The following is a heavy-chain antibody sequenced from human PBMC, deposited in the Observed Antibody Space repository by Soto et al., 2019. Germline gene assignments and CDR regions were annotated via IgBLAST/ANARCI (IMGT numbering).Heavy chain of an antibody. CDR1: GFSFSSYA. J-gene: IGHJ4*02. Sequence: PGGSLRLSCVASGFSFSSYAMNWVRQAPGKGLEWVSTISGSFGSIYYADSVQGRFTVSRDNSKNTLYLQMNSLRAEDTAVYYCASRSATVLSLTYWGPGTQVTVSS. CDR2: ISGSFGSI. CDR3: ASRSATVLSLTY. V-gene: IGHV3-23*01. D-gene: IGHD2-8*01.